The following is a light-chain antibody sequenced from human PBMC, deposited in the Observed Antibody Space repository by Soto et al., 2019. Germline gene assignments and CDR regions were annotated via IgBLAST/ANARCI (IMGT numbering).Light chain of an antibody. Sequence: IVLTQSPETLALSPGERATIAXRTRQNFSDSFDWYQQQPGXXTRLXXXDAXKRAIATAARMSGSGSGTDFALIISSLEPEDFVAYYCQQCTNWPPRTFGGGTKVDIK. CDR3: QQCTNWPPRT. CDR1: QNFSDS. CDR2: DAX. V-gene: IGKV3-11*01. J-gene: IGKJ4*02.